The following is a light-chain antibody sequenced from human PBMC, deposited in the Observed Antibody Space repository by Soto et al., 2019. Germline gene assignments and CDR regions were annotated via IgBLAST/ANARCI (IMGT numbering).Light chain of an antibody. J-gene: IGKJ1*01. V-gene: IGKV3-11*01. CDR2: DAS. Sequence: ENVSTQSPGTLSLSPGERATLSCRASQSVGTYLAWYQQKPGQAPRLLIFDASKRATGIPARFSGSGSGTDFTLTISSLETEDLAVYYCQQRSNWPWTFGQGTKVDIK. CDR3: QQRSNWPWT. CDR1: QSVGTY.